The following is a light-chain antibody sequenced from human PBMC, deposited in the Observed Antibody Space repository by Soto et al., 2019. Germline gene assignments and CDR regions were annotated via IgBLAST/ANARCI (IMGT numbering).Light chain of an antibody. J-gene: IGKJ1*01. CDR3: QQYHSSRT. V-gene: IGKV3-15*01. CDR2: GAS. CDR1: QSIARK. Sequence: IVMTQSPATLSVSPGERATLSCRASQSIARKLAWYQQRPGQAPRLLVYGASTRATGIPARFSGSGSGTESTPTISVLQYEYVGVFYYQQYHSSRTFGQGTNVEIK.